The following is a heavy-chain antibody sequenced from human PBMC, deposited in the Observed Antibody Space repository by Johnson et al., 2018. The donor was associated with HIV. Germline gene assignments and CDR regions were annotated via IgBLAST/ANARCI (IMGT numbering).Heavy chain of an antibody. Sequence: QVQLVESGGGLVQPGGSLRLSCAASGFTFSSYVMSWVRQAPGKGLNWVAVISYDGSNKDYADSVKGRFTISRDNSKNTMYLQMKSLRAEDPAVCYCAREAMTMARGRAFDIWGQGKMVTVSS. J-gene: IGHJ3*02. CDR1: GFTFSSYV. CDR2: ISYDGSNK. D-gene: IGHD3-10*01. V-gene: IGHV3-30-3*01. CDR3: AREAMTMARGRAFDI.